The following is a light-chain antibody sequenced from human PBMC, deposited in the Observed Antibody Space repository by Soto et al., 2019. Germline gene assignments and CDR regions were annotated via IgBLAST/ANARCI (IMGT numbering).Light chain of an antibody. Sequence: QAVVTQPLSVSGTPGQGVIISCSNVGRHEVSWYQQVPGMAPKLLIHTTSQRPSGVPDRFSASKSGTSASLAIRGLQSDDEADYFCSSWDDSLSGVVFGRGTKLTVL. CDR1: NVGRHE. CDR3: SSWDDSLSGVV. CDR2: TTS. J-gene: IGLJ2*01. V-gene: IGLV1-44*01.